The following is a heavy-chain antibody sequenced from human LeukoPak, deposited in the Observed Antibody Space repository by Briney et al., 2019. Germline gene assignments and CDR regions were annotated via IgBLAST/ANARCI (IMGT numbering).Heavy chain of an antibody. CDR1: GGTFSSYA. CDR3: ASGVGIVVVPAAMAT. Sequence: ASVKVSCKASGGTFSSYAISWVRQAPGQGLEWMGGIIPIFGTANYAQKFQGRVTITADKSTSTAYMELSSLRSEDTAVYYCASGVGIVVVPAAMATWGKGTTVTVSS. CDR2: IIPIFGTA. J-gene: IGHJ6*04. D-gene: IGHD2-2*01. V-gene: IGHV1-69*06.